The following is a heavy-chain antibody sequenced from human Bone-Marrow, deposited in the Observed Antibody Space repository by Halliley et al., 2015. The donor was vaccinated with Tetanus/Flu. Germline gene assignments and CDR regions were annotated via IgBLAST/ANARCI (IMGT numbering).Heavy chain of an antibody. Sequence: TLSLTCTASGGSIRSYYWSWIRQSPGKGLEWIGFIYYSGSTNYNPSLKSRVTISVDTSKNLLSLFLYSVTAADTAVYYCARNFDSSGYHFYYYRLDVWGQGTTVPV. J-gene: IGHJ6*02. V-gene: IGHV4-59*01. CDR3: ARNFDSSGYHFYYYRLDV. CDR1: GGSIRSYY. CDR2: IYYSGST. D-gene: IGHD3-22*01.